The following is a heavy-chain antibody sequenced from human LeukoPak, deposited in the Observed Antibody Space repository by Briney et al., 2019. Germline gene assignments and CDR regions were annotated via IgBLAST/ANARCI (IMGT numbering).Heavy chain of an antibody. Sequence: SETLSLTCTVSGGSISSGSYYWGWIRQPPGKGLEWIGSIYHSGSTYYNPSLKSRVTISVDTSKNQFSLKLSPVTAADTAVYYCAGVMSWRSGDYWGQGTLVTVSS. CDR1: GGSISSGSYY. V-gene: IGHV4-39*07. D-gene: IGHD3-3*01. J-gene: IGHJ4*02. CDR3: AGVMSWRSGDY. CDR2: IYHSGST.